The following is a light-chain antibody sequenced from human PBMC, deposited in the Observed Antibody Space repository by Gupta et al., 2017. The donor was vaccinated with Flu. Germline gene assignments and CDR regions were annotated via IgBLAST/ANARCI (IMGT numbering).Light chain of an antibody. Sequence: DTQMTQSPSSLSASVGDRVPITCRASQSISSYLNWYQQKPGKAPKLPIYAASVVETGVPSRFSGSGSGTDFTLTISRLQPEDFATYYCQQCETTPLTFGAGTKVEIK. CDR2: AAS. CDR3: QQCETTPLT. J-gene: IGKJ4*01. CDR1: QSISSY. V-gene: IGKV1-39*01.